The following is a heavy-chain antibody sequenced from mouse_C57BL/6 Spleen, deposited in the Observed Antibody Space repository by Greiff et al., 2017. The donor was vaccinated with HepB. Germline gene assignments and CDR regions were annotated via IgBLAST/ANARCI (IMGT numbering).Heavy chain of an antibody. CDR1: GYTFTSYW. J-gene: IGHJ2*01. CDR3: ARITTVVATYFDY. Sequence: QVQLQQPGAELVKPGASVKLSCKASGYTFTSYWMQWVKQRPGQGLEWIGEIDPSDSYTNYNQKFKGKATLTVDTSSSTAYMQLSSLTSEDSAVYYCARITTVVATYFDYWGQGTTLTVSS. CDR2: IDPSDSYT. D-gene: IGHD1-1*01. V-gene: IGHV1-50*01.